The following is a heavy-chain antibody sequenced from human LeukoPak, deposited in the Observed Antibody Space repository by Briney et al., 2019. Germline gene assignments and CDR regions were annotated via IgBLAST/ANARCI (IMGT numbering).Heavy chain of an antibody. CDR3: AKVGVVVSAASDF. V-gene: IGHV3-23*01. CDR1: GFTFSSYV. J-gene: IGHJ4*02. D-gene: IGHD2-2*01. Sequence: PGGSLRLSCAASGFTFSSYVMNWVRQAPGKGLEWVSVISGSDVGESIYYADSVKVRFTISIDISKNTLYLQMKSLRAEDTAVYYCAKVGVVVSAASDFWGQGTLVTVSS. CDR2: ISGSDVGESI.